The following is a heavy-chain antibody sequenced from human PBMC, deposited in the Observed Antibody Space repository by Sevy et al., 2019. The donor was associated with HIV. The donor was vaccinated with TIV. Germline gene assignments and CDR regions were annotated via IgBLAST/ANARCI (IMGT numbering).Heavy chain of an antibody. Sequence: ASVKVSCKASGYTFTSYDINWVRQATGQGLEWMGWMNPNSGNTGYAQKFQGRVTMTRNTSISTAYMELSSLRSEDTAVYYCARSPYDSSGYYIRGYYWGQGTLVTVSS. J-gene: IGHJ4*02. CDR1: GYTFTSYD. CDR3: ARSPYDSSGYYIRGYY. CDR2: MNPNSGNT. V-gene: IGHV1-8*01. D-gene: IGHD3-22*01.